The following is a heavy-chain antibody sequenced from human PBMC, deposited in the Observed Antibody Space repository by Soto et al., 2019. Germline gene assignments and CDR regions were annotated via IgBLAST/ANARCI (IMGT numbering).Heavy chain of an antibody. CDR2: IWYDGSNK. J-gene: IGHJ4*02. CDR1: GFTFSSCG. Sequence: GGSLRLSCAASGFTFSSCGMHWVRQAPGKGLEWVAVIWYDGSNKYYADSVKGRFTISRDNSKNTLYLQMNSLRAEDTAVYYCAREKSYYYDSSGYYGYWGQGTLVTVSS. V-gene: IGHV3-33*01. CDR3: AREKSYYYDSSGYYGY. D-gene: IGHD3-22*01.